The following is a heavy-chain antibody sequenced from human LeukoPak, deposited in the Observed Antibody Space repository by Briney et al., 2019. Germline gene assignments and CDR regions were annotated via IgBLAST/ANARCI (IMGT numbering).Heavy chain of an antibody. D-gene: IGHD6-13*01. CDR1: GFTFSSYW. V-gene: IGHV3-74*01. CDR2: INSDGSST. Sequence: GGSLRLSCAASGFTFSSYWMHWVRQAPGKGLVWVSRINSDGSSTSYADSVKGRLTISRDNAKNTLYLQMNSLRAEDTAVYYCARDNEQLWGLGAFDYWGQGTLVTVSS. CDR3: ARDNEQLWGLGAFDY. J-gene: IGHJ4*02.